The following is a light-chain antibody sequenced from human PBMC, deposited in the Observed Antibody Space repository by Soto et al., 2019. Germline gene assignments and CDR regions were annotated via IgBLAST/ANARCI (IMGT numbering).Light chain of an antibody. CDR2: DVS. CDR1: SSDVGGYNY. V-gene: IGLV2-14*01. J-gene: IGLJ2*01. CDR3: SSYTSSSTFVV. Sequence: QSVLTQPASVSGSPGQSITISCTGTSSDVGGYNYVSWYQRHPGKAPKLMIYDVSNRPSGVSNRFSGSKSGNTASLTISGLQAEDEADYYCSSYTSSSTFVVLGGGTKLTVL.